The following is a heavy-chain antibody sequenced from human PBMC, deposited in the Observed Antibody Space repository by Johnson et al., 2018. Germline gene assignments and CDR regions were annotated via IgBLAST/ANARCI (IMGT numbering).Heavy chain of an antibody. CDR2: IYSGGNT. Sequence: VQLVQSGGGFVQPGGSLGLSCVASGFSVSNNYLSWVRQAPGRGLEWVSVIYSGGNTYYAASVKGRFTVSRDNSKNTLYLQMHSLRADDTAIYYCAQISCPGVRCPSYYYGMGVWGQGTTVIVSS. CDR3: AQISCPGVRCPSYYYGMGV. CDR1: GFSVSNNY. J-gene: IGHJ6*02. V-gene: IGHV3-53*01. D-gene: IGHD2-8*01.